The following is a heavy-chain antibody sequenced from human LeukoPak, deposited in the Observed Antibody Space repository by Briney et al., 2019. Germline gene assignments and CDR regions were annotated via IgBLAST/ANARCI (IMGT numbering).Heavy chain of an antibody. CDR1: GFTFTNYG. J-gene: IGHJ6*02. V-gene: IGHV3-30*03. CDR2: RSYDGSNK. Sequence: GGSLRLSCAASGFTFTNYGMHWVRQAPGKGLEWVAVRSYDGSNKYYVDSVKGRFTISRDNSKNTLSLQTKSLPPEHTGVYYCATASIYVYYGMDAWGQGTTVIVSS. CDR3: ATASIYVYYGMDA. D-gene: IGHD3-16*02.